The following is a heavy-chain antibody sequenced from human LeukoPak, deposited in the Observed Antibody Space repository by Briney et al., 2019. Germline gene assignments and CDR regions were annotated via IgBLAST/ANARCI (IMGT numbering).Heavy chain of an antibody. D-gene: IGHD6-13*01. CDR3: ARTDGYSSSWYAGLYFDY. CDR2: IYPGDSDT. V-gene: IGHV5-51*01. CDR1: GYSFTSYW. J-gene: IGHJ4*02. Sequence: PGESLKISCKGSGYSFTSYWIGWVRQMPGKGLEWMGIIYPGDSDTRYSPSFQGQVTISADKSISTAYLQWSSLKASDTAMYYWARTDGYSSSWYAGLYFDYWGQGTLVTVSS.